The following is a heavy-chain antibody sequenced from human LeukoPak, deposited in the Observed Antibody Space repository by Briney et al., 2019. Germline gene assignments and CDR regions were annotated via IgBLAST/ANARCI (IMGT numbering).Heavy chain of an antibody. CDR2: INHSGST. Sequence: PSETLSLTCAVYGGSFSGYYWSWIRQPPGKGLEWIGEINHSGSTNYNPSLKSRVTISVDTSKNQFSLKLSSVTAADTAVYYCARGRNTMVRGLNWFDPWGQGTLVTVSS. CDR3: ARGRNTMVRGLNWFDP. D-gene: IGHD3-10*01. J-gene: IGHJ5*02. CDR1: GGSFSGYY. V-gene: IGHV4-34*01.